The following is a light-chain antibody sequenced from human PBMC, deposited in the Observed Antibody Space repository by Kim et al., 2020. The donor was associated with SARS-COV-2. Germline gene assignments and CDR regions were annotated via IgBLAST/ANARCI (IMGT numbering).Light chain of an antibody. V-gene: IGLV1-47*01. CDR1: SPNIGSNY. J-gene: IGLJ3*02. Sequence: GQRVTISCSGSSPNIGSNYVYWYQQLPGTAPKLLIYRNNQRPPGVPDRFSGSKSGTSASLAISGLRSEDEADYYCAAWDDSLSGPVFGGGTQLTVL. CDR3: AAWDDSLSGPV. CDR2: RNN.